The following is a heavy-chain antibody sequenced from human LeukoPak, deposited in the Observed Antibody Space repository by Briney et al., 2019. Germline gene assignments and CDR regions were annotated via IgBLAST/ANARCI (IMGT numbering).Heavy chain of an antibody. CDR1: GGSVSSGSYY. D-gene: IGHD3-10*01. J-gene: IGHJ6*04. CDR2: IYYSGST. CDR3: ARVPTMVRGVRYYYYGMDV. V-gene: IGHV4-61*01. Sequence: PSETLSLTCTVSGGSVSSGSYYWSWIRQPPGKGLEWIGYIYYSGSTNYNPSLKSRVTISVDTSKNQFSLKLSSVTAADTAVYYCARVPTMVRGVRYYYYGMDVWGKGTTVTVSS.